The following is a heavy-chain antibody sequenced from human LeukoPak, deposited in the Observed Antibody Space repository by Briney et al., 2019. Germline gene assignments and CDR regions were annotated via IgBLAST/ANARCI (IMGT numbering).Heavy chain of an antibody. CDR1: GYTFTSYD. V-gene: IGHV1-8*01. CDR2: MNPNSGNT. CDR3: ARGRGDIAATRNISWFDP. Sequence: ASVKVSCKASGYTFTSYDTNWVRQATGQGLEWMGWMNPNSGNTGYAQKFQGRVTMTRNTSISTAYMELSSLRSEDTAVYYCARGRGDIAATRNISWFDPWGQGTLVTVSS. D-gene: IGHD5-12*01. J-gene: IGHJ5*02.